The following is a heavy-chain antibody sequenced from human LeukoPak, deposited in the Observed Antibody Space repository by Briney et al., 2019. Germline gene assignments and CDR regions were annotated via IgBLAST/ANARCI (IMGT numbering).Heavy chain of an antibody. D-gene: IGHD1-26*01. V-gene: IGHV3-11*01. Sequence: GGSLRLSCAASGFTFSDYYMSWIRQAPGKGLEWVSYISSSGSTIYYADSVKGRFTISRDNAKNSLYLQMNSLRAEDTAVYYCARMWEPHPSAFDIWGQGTMVTVSS. CDR2: ISSSGSTI. J-gene: IGHJ3*02. CDR1: GFTFSDYY. CDR3: ARMWEPHPSAFDI.